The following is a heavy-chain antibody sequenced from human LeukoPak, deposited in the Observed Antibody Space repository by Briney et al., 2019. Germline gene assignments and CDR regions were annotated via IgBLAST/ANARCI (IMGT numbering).Heavy chain of an antibody. CDR1: GFAFSSYS. CDR2: ISSSSSYI. J-gene: IGHJ4*02. Sequence: GGSLRLSCAASGFAFSSYSLNWVRQAPGKGLEWVLSISSSSSYIYYADSVKGRFTISRDNAKNSLYLQMNSLRAEDTAVYYCARGPEFGYWGQGTLVTVSS. D-gene: IGHD3-10*01. V-gene: IGHV3-21*01. CDR3: ARGPEFGY.